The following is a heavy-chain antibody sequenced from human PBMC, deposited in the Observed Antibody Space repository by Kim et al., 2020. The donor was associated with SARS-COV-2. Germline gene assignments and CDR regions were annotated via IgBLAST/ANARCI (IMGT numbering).Heavy chain of an antibody. Sequence: GGSLRLSCAASGFTVSSNYMSWVRQAPGKGLEWVSVIYSGGSTYYADSVKGRFTISRDNSKNTLYLQMNSLRAGDTAVYYCARVVAAAGYYYYYGMDVWGQGTTVTVSS. CDR2: IYSGGST. J-gene: IGHJ6*02. V-gene: IGHV3-66*01. D-gene: IGHD6-13*01. CDR1: GFTVSSNY. CDR3: ARVVAAAGYYYYYGMDV.